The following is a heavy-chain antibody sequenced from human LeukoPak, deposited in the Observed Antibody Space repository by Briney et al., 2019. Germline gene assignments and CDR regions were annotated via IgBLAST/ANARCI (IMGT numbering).Heavy chain of an antibody. J-gene: IGHJ5*02. CDR2: ISSSGSTI. CDR1: GFTFSSYE. D-gene: IGHD3-3*01. V-gene: IGHV3-48*03. Sequence: GGSLRLSCAASGFTFSSYEINWVTQAPGKGLEWVSYISSSGSTIYYADSVKGRFTISRDNAKDSLYLQMKSLKAEDTAVYYCARGYYDFWSGPRPPNWFDPWGQGTLVTVSS. CDR3: ARGYYDFWSGPRPPNWFDP.